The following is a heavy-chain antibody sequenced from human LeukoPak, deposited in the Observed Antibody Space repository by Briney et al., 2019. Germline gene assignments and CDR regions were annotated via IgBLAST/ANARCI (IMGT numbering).Heavy chain of an antibody. CDR3: ARDSYSSGWYVHDYYYYYYMDV. CDR1: GYTFTGYY. D-gene: IGHD6-19*01. Sequence: ASVKVSCKASGYTFTGYYMHWVRQAPGQGLEWMGWINPNSGGTNYAQKFQGRVTMTRDTSISTAYMELRRLRSDDTAVYYCARDSYSSGWYVHDYYYYYYMDVWGKGTTVTVSS. V-gene: IGHV1-2*02. J-gene: IGHJ6*03. CDR2: INPNSGGT.